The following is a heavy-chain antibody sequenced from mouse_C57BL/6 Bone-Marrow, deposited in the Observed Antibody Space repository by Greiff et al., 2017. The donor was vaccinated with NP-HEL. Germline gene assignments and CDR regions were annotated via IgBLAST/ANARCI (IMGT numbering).Heavy chain of an antibody. Sequence: VNVVESGAELARPGASVKLSCKASGYTFTSYGISWVKQRTGQGLEWIGEIYPRSGNTYYNEKFKGKATLTADKSSSTAYMELRSLTSEDSAVYFCARGTTVSYWYFDVWGTGTTVTVSS. J-gene: IGHJ1*03. D-gene: IGHD1-1*01. CDR1: GYTFTSYG. CDR3: ARGTTVSYWYFDV. CDR2: IYPRSGNT. V-gene: IGHV1-81*01.